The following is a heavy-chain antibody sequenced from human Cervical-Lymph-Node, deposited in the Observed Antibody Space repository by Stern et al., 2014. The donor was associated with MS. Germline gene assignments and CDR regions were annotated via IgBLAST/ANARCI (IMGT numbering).Heavy chain of an antibody. CDR2: IYYSGSP. Sequence: VQLQESGPGLVKPSETLSLTCTVSGGSIRSYYWSWIRQPPGTGLEWIGYIYYSGSPNYNPSLKSRVTISVDTSKNQFSLKLSSVTAADTAVYYCARAPRTVPRVSLGAFDIWGQGTMVTVSS. D-gene: IGHD4-17*01. CDR1: GGSIRSYY. V-gene: IGHV4-59*01. CDR3: ARAPRTVPRVSLGAFDI. J-gene: IGHJ3*02.